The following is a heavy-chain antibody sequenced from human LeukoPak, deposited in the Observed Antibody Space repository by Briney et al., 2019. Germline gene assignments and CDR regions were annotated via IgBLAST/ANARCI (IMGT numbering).Heavy chain of an antibody. V-gene: IGHV1-8*02. CDR1: GYTFTSYD. CDR2: MNPNSGNT. CDR3: ARDGSGSYYPNY. Sequence: ASVKVSCKASGYTFTSYDINWVRQATGQGLEWMGWMNPNSGNTGYAQKFQGRVTMTRDTSISTAYMELSRLRSDDTAVYYCARDGSGSYYPNYWGQGTLVTVSS. D-gene: IGHD3-10*01. J-gene: IGHJ4*02.